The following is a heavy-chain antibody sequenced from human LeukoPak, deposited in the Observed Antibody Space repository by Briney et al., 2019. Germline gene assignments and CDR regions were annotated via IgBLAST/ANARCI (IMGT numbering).Heavy chain of an antibody. V-gene: IGHV1-18*01. CDR3: ARGGYEKTYYYYHYYMDV. D-gene: IGHD5-12*01. Sequence: ASVKVSCKASGYTFTSYGISWVRPAPGQGLEWMGWISAYKGNTNYAQKLQGRVTMTTDKSTSTAYMELRSLRSDDPAVYCCARGGYEKTYYYYHYYMDVWGKGPTVTVSS. CDR1: GYTFTSYG. J-gene: IGHJ6*03. CDR2: ISAYKGNT.